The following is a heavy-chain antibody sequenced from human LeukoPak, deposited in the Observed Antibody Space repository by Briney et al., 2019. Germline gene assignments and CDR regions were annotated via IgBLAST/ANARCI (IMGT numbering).Heavy chain of an antibody. CDR3: ARQLTTVTLGWFDP. D-gene: IGHD4-17*01. CDR2: IYHSGST. V-gene: IGHV4-38-2*01. CDR1: GYSISSGYY. J-gene: IGHJ5*02. Sequence: SETLSLTCAVSGYSISSGYYWGWIRQPPGKGLERIGSIYHSGSTYYNPSLKSRVTISVDTSKNQFSLKLSSVTAADTAVYYCARQLTTVTLGWFDPWGQGTLVTASS.